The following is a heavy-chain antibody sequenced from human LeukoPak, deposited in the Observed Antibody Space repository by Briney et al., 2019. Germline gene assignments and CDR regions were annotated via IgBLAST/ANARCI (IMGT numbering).Heavy chain of an antibody. D-gene: IGHD6-19*01. CDR2: IYTSGST. CDR3: ARVPGHSSGWHHDRDAFDI. V-gene: IGHV4-4*07. Sequence: SETLSLTCTVSGDSISNYYWSWIRQPAGKGLEWIGRIYTSGSTNYNPSLKSRVTISVDKSKNQFSLKLSSVTAADTAVYYCARVPGHSSGWHHDRDAFDIWGQGTMVTVSS. J-gene: IGHJ3*02. CDR1: GDSISNYY.